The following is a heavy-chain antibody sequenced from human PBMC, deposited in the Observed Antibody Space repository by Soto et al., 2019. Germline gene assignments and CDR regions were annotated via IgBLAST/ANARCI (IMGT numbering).Heavy chain of an antibody. Sequence: ESLKFSVKESLRVFSTAWIVGVRLLPGKGLEWMGIIFPGDSGFTLSPSVQGQVTMSADKSISTTYLKFTSLKASDTAVDFCARYAPERPAFDIWGLGTTVT. CDR2: IFPGDSGF. J-gene: IGHJ3*02. CDR3: ARYAPERPAFDI. CDR1: LRVFSTAW. V-gene: IGHV5-51*01. D-gene: IGHD1-1*01.